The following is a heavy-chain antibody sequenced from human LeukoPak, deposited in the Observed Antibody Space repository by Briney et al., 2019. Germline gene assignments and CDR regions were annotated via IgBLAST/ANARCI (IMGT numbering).Heavy chain of an antibody. J-gene: IGHJ4*02. CDR3: AKDPGGSGWYFDY. CDR2: ISGSGGST. D-gene: IGHD6-19*01. Sequence: GASLRLSCAASGFTFSSYAMSWVRQAPGKGLEWVSAISGSGGSTYYADSVKGRFTISRDNSKNTLYLQMNSLRAGDTAVYYCAKDPGGSGWYFDYWGQGTLVTVSS. CDR1: GFTFSSYA. V-gene: IGHV3-23*01.